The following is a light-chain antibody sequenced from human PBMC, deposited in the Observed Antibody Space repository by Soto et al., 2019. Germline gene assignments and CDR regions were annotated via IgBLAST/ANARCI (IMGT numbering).Light chain of an antibody. J-gene: IGLJ3*02. CDR1: SSDVGGYNS. CDR3: SSYTRSTTWV. V-gene: IGLV2-14*01. CDR2: EVS. Sequence: QSALTQPASVSGSPGQSITITCTGTSSDVGGYNSVSWYQQHPGKVPKLMIYEVSNRPSGVSNRFSGSKSGNTASLTISGLQAEDGADYYCSSYTRSTTWVFGGGTKLTVL.